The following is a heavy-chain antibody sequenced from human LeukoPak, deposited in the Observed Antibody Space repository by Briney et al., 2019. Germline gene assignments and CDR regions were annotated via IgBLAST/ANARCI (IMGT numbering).Heavy chain of an antibody. J-gene: IGHJ6*02. V-gene: IGHV3-48*03. Sequence: GGSLRLSCAASGFIFSRYEMNWVRQAPGKGLEWISYISASGRTTYYADSVKGRFTISRDNAKNSLSLQMNSLRAEDTAVYLCARVPIDYSRSVGDYGIDVWGQGTTVTVSS. D-gene: IGHD6-13*01. CDR2: ISASGRTT. CDR1: GFIFSRYE. CDR3: ARVPIDYSRSVGDYGIDV.